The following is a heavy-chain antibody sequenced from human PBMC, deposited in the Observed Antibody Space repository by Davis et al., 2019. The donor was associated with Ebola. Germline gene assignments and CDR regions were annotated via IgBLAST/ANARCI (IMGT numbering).Heavy chain of an antibody. J-gene: IGHJ6*02. CDR3: ARGTAKSIVATITHYYYGMDV. CDR2: IIPIFGTA. CDR1: GYTFTGYY. Sequence: SVKVSCKASGYTFTGYYMHWVRQAPGQGLEWMGGIIPIFGTANYAQKFQGRVTITADESTSTAYMELSSLRSEDTAVYYCARGTAKSIVATITHYYYGMDVWGQGTTVTVSS. D-gene: IGHD5-12*01. V-gene: IGHV1-69*13.